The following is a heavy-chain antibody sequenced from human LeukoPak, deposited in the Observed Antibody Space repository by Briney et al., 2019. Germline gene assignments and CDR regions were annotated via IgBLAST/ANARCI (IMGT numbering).Heavy chain of an antibody. CDR2: IYYTGST. D-gene: IGHD4-23*01. Sequence: SETLSLTCTVSGGSTSSSSYYWGWIRQPPGKGLEWIGSIYYTGSTYYNPSLKSRVTISVDTSKNQFSLKLSSVTAADTAVYYCARLHYGGNYGYYYYYMDVWGKGTTVTISS. CDR3: ARLHYGGNYGYYYYYMDV. J-gene: IGHJ6*03. CDR1: GGSTSSSSYY. V-gene: IGHV4-39*01.